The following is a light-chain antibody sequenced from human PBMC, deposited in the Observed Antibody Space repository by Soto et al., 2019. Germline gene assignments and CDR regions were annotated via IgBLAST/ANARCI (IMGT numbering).Light chain of an antibody. CDR1: SSNIESNT. Sequence: VLTQPPSASGTPGQRVTISCSGSSSNIESNTVTWYQQLPGTAPKLVIYSNYDRPSGVPDRFSGSTSGTSASLVIRGLQSEDEADYYCAAWDDILNGYVFGGGTKVTV. CDR2: SNY. CDR3: AAWDDILNGYV. V-gene: IGLV1-44*01. J-gene: IGLJ1*01.